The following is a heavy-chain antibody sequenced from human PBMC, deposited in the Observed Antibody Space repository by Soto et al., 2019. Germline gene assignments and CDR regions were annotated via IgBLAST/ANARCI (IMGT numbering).Heavy chain of an antibody. CDR2: ISNSNSTI. CDR3: AREGYYLNWFDP. CDR1: GFTLSSYW. V-gene: IGHV3-48*01. D-gene: IGHD3-10*01. Sequence: GGSLRLSCAASGFTLSSYWMTWVRQAPGKGLEWVSYISNSNSTIYYADSVKGRFTISRDNAKNSLYLQMNSLRAEDTAVYYCAREGYYLNWFDPWGQGTLVTVSS. J-gene: IGHJ5*02.